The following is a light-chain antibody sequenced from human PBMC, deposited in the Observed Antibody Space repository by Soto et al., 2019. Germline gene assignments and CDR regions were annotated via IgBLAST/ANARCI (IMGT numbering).Light chain of an antibody. J-gene: IGLJ2*01. CDR1: SSDVGNYNS. Sequence: QSVLTQPASVSGSPGQSITISCTGTSSDVGNYNSVSWYQQHPGKAPRLIIYEVTNRPSGVPNRFSGSKSGNTASLTISGLQAEDEADYYCCSYTGNSKVFGGGT. CDR3: CSYTGNSKV. V-gene: IGLV2-14*01. CDR2: EVT.